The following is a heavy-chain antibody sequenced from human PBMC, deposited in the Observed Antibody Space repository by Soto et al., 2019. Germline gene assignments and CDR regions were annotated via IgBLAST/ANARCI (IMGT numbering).Heavy chain of an antibody. CDR1: GYTFTSYA. CDR2: INAGNGNT. V-gene: IGHV1-3*01. CDR3: ARDSRIRGAAAGTFDY. Sequence: ASVKVSCKASGYTFTSYAMHWVRQAPGQRLEWMGWINAGNGNTKYSQKFQGRVTITRDTSASTAYMELSSLRSEDTAVYYCARDSRIRGAAAGTFDYWGQGTLVTVSS. D-gene: IGHD6-13*01. J-gene: IGHJ4*02.